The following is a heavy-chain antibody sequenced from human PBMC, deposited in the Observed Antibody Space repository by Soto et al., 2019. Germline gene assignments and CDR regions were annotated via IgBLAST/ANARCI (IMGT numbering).Heavy chain of an antibody. CDR2: IKSKPGGETR. V-gene: IGHV3-15*01. J-gene: IGHJ4*02. Sequence: GSLRLSCTASGFDFYYAWMTWVRQAPGKGLEWVGRIKSKPGGETRDYAAPVEGRFTLSIDDSQYRVFLQMDSLKTEDTALYYCAKVYTVEHPTFEYWGQGILVTVSS. D-gene: IGHD6-19*01. CDR3: AKVYTVEHPTFEY. CDR1: GFDFYYAW.